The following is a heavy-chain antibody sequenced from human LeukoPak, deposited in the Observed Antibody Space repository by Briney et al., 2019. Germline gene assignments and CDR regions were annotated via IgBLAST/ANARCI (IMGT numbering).Heavy chain of an antibody. V-gene: IGHV4-59*01. CDR2: IYYSGST. D-gene: IGHD6-13*01. CDR3: AGAKYSSSWSDY. CDR1: GGSISSYY. Sequence: SETLSLTCTVSGGSISSYYWSWIRQPPGKGLEWIGYIYYSGSTNYNPSLKSRVTISVDKSKNQFSLKLSSVTAADTAVYYCAGAKYSSSWSDYWGQGTLVTVSS. J-gene: IGHJ4*02.